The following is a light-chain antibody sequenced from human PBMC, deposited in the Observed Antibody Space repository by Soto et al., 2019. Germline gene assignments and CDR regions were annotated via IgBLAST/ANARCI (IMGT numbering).Light chain of an antibody. CDR2: AAS. J-gene: IGKJ1*01. V-gene: IGKV1-39*01. CDR3: QQSYSTPT. Sequence: DIQMTQSPSSLSASVGDRVTITCRASQSITNYLNWYQHKPGKAPNLLIYAASTLQSWVPLRFSGSGSGTDFTLTISGLQPEDFANYYCQQSYSTPTFGQGTKV. CDR1: QSITNY.